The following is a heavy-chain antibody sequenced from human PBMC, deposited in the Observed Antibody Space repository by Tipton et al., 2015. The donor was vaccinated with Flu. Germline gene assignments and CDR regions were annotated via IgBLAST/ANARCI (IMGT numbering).Heavy chain of an antibody. CDR2: IYNSGRT. D-gene: IGHD6-13*01. CDR1: GGSISSSTYD. Sequence: TLSLTCTVSGGSISSSTYDWGWGWIRQPPGKGLEWIANIYNSGRTHYNPSLKSRVSISVDTSKNQFSLKLSSVTAADTAVYYCARGIYISSSWYVGRGDPNKNDYWGQGPLVTVSS. J-gene: IGHJ4*02. CDR3: ARGIYISSSWYVGRGDPNKNDY. V-gene: IGHV4-39*07.